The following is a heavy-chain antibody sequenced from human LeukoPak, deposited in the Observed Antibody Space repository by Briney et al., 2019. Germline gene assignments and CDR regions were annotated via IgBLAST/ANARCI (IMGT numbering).Heavy chain of an antibody. V-gene: IGHV4-61*02. D-gene: IGHD6-19*01. CDR1: GGAISRGSYY. CDR2: IYTSGST. Sequence: PSQTLSLTCTVTGGAISRGSYYWSWIRQPAGKGLEWIGRIYTSGSTNYNPSLKSRVTISVDTSKNQFSLKLSSVTAADTAVYYCARAVAAYYYYYYMDVWGKGTTVTVSS. CDR3: ARAVAAYYYYYYMDV. J-gene: IGHJ6*03.